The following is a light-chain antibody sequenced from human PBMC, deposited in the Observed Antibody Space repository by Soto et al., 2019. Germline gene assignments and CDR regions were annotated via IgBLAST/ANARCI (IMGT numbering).Light chain of an antibody. CDR3: QKSDHLPL. V-gene: IGKV1-33*01. J-gene: IGKJ3*01. CDR2: DAY. CDR1: HDIGNS. Sequence: DIQMTQSPPSLSASVGDRVTITCQASHDIGNSLNWYQHKPGKAPKLVIYDAYNLETGVQSTFSGSGFGTDFTFTISSLRPEDIATYYCQKSDHLPLFGPGTKVDIK.